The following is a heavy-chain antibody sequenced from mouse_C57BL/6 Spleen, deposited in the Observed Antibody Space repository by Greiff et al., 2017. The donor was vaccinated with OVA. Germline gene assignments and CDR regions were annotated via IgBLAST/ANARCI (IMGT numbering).Heavy chain of an antibody. CDR2: IHPNSGST. V-gene: IGHV1-64*01. Sequence: QVQLKQPGAELVKPGASVKLSCKASGYTFTSYWMHWVKQRPGQGLEWIGMIHPNSGSTNYNEKFKSKATLTVDKSSSTAYMQLSSLTSEDSAVYYCARDSNLISFAYWGQGTLVTVSA. D-gene: IGHD2-5*01. J-gene: IGHJ3*01. CDR3: ARDSNLISFAY. CDR1: GYTFTSYW.